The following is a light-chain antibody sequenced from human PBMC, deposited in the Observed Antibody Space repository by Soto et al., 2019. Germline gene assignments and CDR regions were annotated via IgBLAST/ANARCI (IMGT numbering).Light chain of an antibody. CDR3: QVWDSSSDEGV. J-gene: IGLJ1*01. CDR2: HDK. CDR1: NIGGKS. V-gene: IGLV3-21*02. Sequence: SYELTQPPSVSVAPGQTARMTCGGENIGGKSVHWYQQKPGQAPVVVVFHDKDRPSGIPERFSGSNSGSAATLTIARVEAGDEADYFCQVWDSSSDEGVFGPGTK.